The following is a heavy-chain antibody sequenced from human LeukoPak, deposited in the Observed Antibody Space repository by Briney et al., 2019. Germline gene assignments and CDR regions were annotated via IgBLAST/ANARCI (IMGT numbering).Heavy chain of an antibody. D-gene: IGHD6-19*01. CDR1: GFTFSSYW. Sequence: PGGSLRLSCAASGFTFSSYWMSWVRQAPGKGLEWVANIKQDGSEKYYVDSVKGRFTISRDNAKNLLYLQMNSLRAEDTAVYYCASRASSGWYYYYYYMDVWGKGTTVTVSS. CDR3: ASRASSGWYYYYYYMDV. J-gene: IGHJ6*03. V-gene: IGHV3-7*01. CDR2: IKQDGSEK.